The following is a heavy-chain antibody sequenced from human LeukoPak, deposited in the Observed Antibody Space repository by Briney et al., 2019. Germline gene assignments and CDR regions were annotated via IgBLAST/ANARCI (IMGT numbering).Heavy chain of an antibody. CDR2: ISWNSAGI. Sequence: GGSLRLSCAASGFTFSSYAMHWVRQAPGKGVEWVSGISWNSAGIGYADSVKGRFTISRDNAKNSLYLQMNSLRAEDTALYYCAKDRDSSSSLFDFWGQGTLVTVSS. V-gene: IGHV3-9*01. D-gene: IGHD6-13*01. J-gene: IGHJ4*02. CDR3: AKDRDSSSSLFDF. CDR1: GFTFSSYA.